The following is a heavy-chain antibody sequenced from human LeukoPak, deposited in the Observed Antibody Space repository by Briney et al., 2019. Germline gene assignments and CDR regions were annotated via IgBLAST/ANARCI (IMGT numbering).Heavy chain of an antibody. Sequence: GGALRLSCAASGFTFSTYAMTWVRQAPGKGLEWASTISASGGSTYYADSVKGRFTISRDNSKDMLYLQMHSLRAEDTAVYYCAKVVMIVVVNSIGGFDYWGQGTLVTVSS. CDR3: AKVVMIVVVNSIGGFDY. CDR2: ISASGGST. J-gene: IGHJ4*02. CDR1: GFTFSTYA. D-gene: IGHD3-22*01. V-gene: IGHV3-23*01.